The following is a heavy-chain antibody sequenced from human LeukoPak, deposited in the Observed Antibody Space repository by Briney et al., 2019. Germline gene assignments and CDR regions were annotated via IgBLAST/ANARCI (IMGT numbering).Heavy chain of an antibody. CDR2: IIPIFGTA. Sequence: ASVKVSCKASGGTFSSYAISWVRQAPGQGLEWMGGIIPIFGTANYAQKFQGRVTITTDESTSTVYMELSSLRSEDTAVYYCARSDSSSTMDAFDMWGQGTMVTVSS. V-gene: IGHV1-69*05. D-gene: IGHD6-13*01. CDR1: GGTFSSYA. CDR3: ARSDSSSTMDAFDM. J-gene: IGHJ3*02.